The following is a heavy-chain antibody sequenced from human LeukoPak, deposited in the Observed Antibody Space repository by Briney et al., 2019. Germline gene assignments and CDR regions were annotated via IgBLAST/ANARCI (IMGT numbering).Heavy chain of an antibody. CDR3: AKIGGAVPIDY. J-gene: IGHJ4*02. D-gene: IGHD3-16*01. V-gene: IGHV3-23*01. Sequence: GGSLRLSCAASGFTFRSYAMTWVRQAPGKGLEWVSSISGSGDDTYYADSVKGRFTISRDNSKNMLHLQLNSLRAEDTAVYCAKIGGAVPIDYWGQGTRITVSS. CDR1: GFTFRSYA. CDR2: ISGSGDDT.